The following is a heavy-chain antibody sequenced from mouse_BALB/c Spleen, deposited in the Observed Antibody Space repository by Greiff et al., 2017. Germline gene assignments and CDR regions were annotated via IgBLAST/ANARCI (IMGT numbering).Heavy chain of an antibody. CDR3: AFYRGFAY. CDR2: IDPANGNT. V-gene: IGHV14-3*02. CDR1: GFNIKDTY. Sequence: VQLQQSGAELVKPGASVKLSCTASGFNIKDTYMHWVKQRPEQGLDWIGRIDPANGNTKYDPKFQGKATITADTSSNTAYLQLSSLTSEDTAVYYCAFYRGFAYWGQGTLVTVSA. J-gene: IGHJ3*01.